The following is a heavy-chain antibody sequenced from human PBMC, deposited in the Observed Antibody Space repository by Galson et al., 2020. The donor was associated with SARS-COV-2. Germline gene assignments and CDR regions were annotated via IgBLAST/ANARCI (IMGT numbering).Heavy chain of an antibody. V-gene: IGHV3-23*01. J-gene: IGHJ6*02. CDR3: ATADSGYNFPYYYYYGVDV. CDR2: ISGRGGTT. D-gene: IGHD3-22*01. CDR1: GFTFSSNA. Sequence: GESLKISCVASGFTFSSNAMSWVRQAPGKGLEWVSLISGRGGTTFYADSVKGRITISRDNSKTTLYLQMNSLRADDTAIYYCATADSGYNFPYYYYYGVDVWCQGTTVTVSS.